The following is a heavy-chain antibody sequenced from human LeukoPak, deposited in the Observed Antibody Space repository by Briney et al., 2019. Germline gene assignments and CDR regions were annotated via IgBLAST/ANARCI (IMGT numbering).Heavy chain of an antibody. CDR2: ISYDGSNK. V-gene: IGHV3-30*04. Sequence: PGGSLRLSCAASGFIFSSYAMHWVRQAPGKGLEWVAVISYDGSNKYADSVKGRFTISRDNAKNSLYLQMNSLRAEDTAVYYCARDTLIWSGPNWFDPWGQGTLVTVSS. J-gene: IGHJ5*02. CDR1: GFIFSSYA. CDR3: ARDTLIWSGPNWFDP. D-gene: IGHD3-3*01.